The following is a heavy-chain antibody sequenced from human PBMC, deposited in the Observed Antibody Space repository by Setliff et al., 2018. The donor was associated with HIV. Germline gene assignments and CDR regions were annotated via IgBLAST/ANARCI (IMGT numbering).Heavy chain of an antibody. CDR2: IIPIFGTA. CDR3: ARSRDPYCSSTSCYLNWFDP. CDR1: GGTFSSYA. J-gene: IGHJ5*02. Sequence: SVKVSCKASGGTFSSYAISWVRQAPGQGLEWMGGIIPIFGTANYAQKFQGRVTITTDESTSTAYMELSSPRSEDTAVYYCARSRDPYCSSTSCYLNWFDPWGQGTLVTVSS. V-gene: IGHV1-69*05. D-gene: IGHD2-2*01.